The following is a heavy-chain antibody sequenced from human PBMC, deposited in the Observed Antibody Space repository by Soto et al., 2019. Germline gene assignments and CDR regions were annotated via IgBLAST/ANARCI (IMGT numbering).Heavy chain of an antibody. V-gene: IGHV3-23*01. J-gene: IGHJ6*03. CDR3: AKAAEKSDDKYYHLEV. Sequence: EVQLLESGGTLVQPGGSLRLSCAASGFTFSSYAILWVRQAPGQGLEWVSTISGNGVNKFYADSVKGRFTVSRDNSKSTVSQQMNSLRSEDTALDYCAKAAEKSDDKYYHLEVWRKGNTVTVSS. CDR2: ISGNGVNK. CDR1: GFTFSSYA. D-gene: IGHD1-1*01.